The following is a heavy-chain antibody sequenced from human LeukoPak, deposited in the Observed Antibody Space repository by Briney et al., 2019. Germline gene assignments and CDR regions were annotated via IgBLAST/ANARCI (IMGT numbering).Heavy chain of an antibody. J-gene: IGHJ5*02. CDR2: INHSGST. D-gene: IGHD3-10*01. V-gene: IGHV4-34*01. CDR1: GGSFSGYY. Sequence: SETLSLTCAVYGGSFSGYYWSWIRQPPGKGLEWIGEINHSGSTNYNPSLKSRVTISVDTSKNQFSLKLSSVTAADTAVYYCARMGRWNNSFDPWGQGTLVTVSS. CDR3: ARMGRWNNSFDP.